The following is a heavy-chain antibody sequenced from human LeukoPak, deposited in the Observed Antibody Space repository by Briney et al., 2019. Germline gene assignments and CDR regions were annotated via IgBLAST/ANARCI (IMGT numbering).Heavy chain of an antibody. Sequence: ASVKVSCKASGYIFSDFYTHGVRQAPGRGFEWMGWISRYSGATKVAQKFQGRVTFTRDTSISTAYVELSNLSSDDTGVYYCVTWAGGNSDVASFDFWGQGTLVIVSS. J-gene: IGHJ4*02. CDR3: VTWAGGNSDVASFDF. CDR1: GYIFSDFY. D-gene: IGHD2-21*01. CDR2: ISRYSGAT. V-gene: IGHV1-2*02.